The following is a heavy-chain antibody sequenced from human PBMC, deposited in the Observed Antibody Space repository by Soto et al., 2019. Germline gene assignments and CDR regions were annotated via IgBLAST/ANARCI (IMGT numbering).Heavy chain of an antibody. Sequence: QITLKESGPTLVKPTPTLTLTCTCSGFSLTTRGVAVGWFRQPPGKALEWLALIYWDEDKCYSPSLKRRLTITDDTSKNQVVLTMTNMEPVDTATYYCAHRPGGYAYYVDYWGQGTVVTVSS. V-gene: IGHV2-5*02. CDR3: AHRPGGYAYYVDY. CDR1: GFSLTTRGVA. D-gene: IGHD5-12*01. J-gene: IGHJ4*02. CDR2: IYWDEDK.